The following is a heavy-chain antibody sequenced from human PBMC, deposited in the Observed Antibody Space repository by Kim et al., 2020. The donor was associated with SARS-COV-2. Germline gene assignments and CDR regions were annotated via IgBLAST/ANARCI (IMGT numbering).Heavy chain of an antibody. CDR2: ISYDGSNK. D-gene: IGHD6-19*01. Sequence: GGSLRLSCAASGFTFSSYGMHWVRQAPGKGLEWVAVISYDGSNKYYADSVKGRFTISRDNSKNTLYLQMNSLRAEDTAVYYCAKVRIAVAGAPFDYWGQGTLVTVSS. J-gene: IGHJ4*02. CDR3: AKVRIAVAGAPFDY. CDR1: GFTFSSYG. V-gene: IGHV3-30*18.